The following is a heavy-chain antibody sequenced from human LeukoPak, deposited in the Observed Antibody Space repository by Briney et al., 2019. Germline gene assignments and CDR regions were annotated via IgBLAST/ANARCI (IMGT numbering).Heavy chain of an antibody. V-gene: IGHV4-34*01. CDR2: INHSGST. CDR1: GGSFSGYY. Sequence: SGTLSLTCAVYGGSFSGYYWSWIRQPPGKGLEWIGEINHSGSTNYNPSLKSRVTISVDTSKNQFSLKLSSVTAADTAVYYCARFLYYYGSGSYYNDYWGQGTLVTVSS. D-gene: IGHD3-10*01. CDR3: ARFLYYYGSGSYYNDY. J-gene: IGHJ4*02.